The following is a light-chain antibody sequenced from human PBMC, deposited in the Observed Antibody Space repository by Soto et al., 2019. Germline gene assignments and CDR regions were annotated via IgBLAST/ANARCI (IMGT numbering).Light chain of an antibody. CDR2: AAS. CDR3: QQYDNWWT. V-gene: IGKV3-15*01. CDR1: QSVSSN. Sequence: EIVMTQSPATLSVSPGERATLSCRASQSVSSNLAWYQQKPGQAPRVLIYAASTRDTGIPDRFSGSGSGTEFTLTISSLHSEDFGVYYCQQYDNWWTFGQGTKVVIK. J-gene: IGKJ1*01.